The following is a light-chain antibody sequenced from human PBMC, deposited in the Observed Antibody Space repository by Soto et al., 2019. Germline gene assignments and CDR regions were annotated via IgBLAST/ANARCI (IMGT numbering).Light chain of an antibody. CDR3: QQYNNWWT. V-gene: IGKV3-15*01. CDR1: QSVSSN. J-gene: IGKJ1*01. Sequence: EIVRTQSPATLSVSPGERATLSCRASQSVSSNLAWYQQKPGQVPRLLIYGASTRATGIPARFSGSGSGTDFTLTISSLQSEDFAVYYCQQYNNWWTFGQGTKVEIK. CDR2: GAS.